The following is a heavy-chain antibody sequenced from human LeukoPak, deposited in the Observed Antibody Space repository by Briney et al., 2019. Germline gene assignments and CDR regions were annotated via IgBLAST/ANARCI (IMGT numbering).Heavy chain of an antibody. CDR1: GFTFSSYA. CDR2: ISGSGGST. J-gene: IGHJ6*02. D-gene: IGHD6-6*01. V-gene: IGHV3-23*01. CDR3: AKDIVAARPSYYYGMDV. Sequence: GGSLRLSCAASGFTFSSYAMSWVRQAPGKGLEWVSAISGSGGSTYYADSVKGRFTISRDNSKNPLYLQMNSLRAGDTAVYYCAKDIVAARPSYYYGMDVWGQGTTVTVSS.